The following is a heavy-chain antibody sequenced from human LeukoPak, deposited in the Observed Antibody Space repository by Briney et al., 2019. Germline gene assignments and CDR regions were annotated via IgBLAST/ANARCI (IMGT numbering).Heavy chain of an antibody. CDR2: ISPGSTYT. D-gene: IGHD3-22*01. V-gene: IGHV3-21*01. Sequence: GGSLRLSCAASGFSFSTYHMNWVRQAPAKGLEWVSSISPGSTYTYYADSVKGRFTISRDNARNSLFLQMNSLRAEDTAIYYCARAYDITSSFDYWGQGTLVTVSS. CDR3: ARAYDITSSFDY. CDR1: GFSFSTYH. J-gene: IGHJ4*02.